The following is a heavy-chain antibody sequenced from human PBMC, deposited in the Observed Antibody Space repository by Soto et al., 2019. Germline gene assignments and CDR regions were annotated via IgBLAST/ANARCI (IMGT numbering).Heavy chain of an antibody. CDR2: IYYSGSA. CDR3: ARFYYASGSLIVRAPDY. V-gene: IGHV4-31*03. CDR1: GGSISTGGYY. Sequence: QVQLQELGPGLVKPSQTLSLTCTVSGGSISTGGYYWSWIRQHPGKGLEWIGYIYYSGSAYYNPSLQSRLTMSVDTSKNQFSLKLNSVTAADTAVYYCARFYYASGSLIVRAPDYWGQGTLVTVSS. D-gene: IGHD3-10*01. J-gene: IGHJ4*02.